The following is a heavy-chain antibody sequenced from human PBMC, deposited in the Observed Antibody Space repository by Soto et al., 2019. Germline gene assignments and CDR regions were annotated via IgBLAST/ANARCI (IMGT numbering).Heavy chain of an antibody. CDR3: ARTTGRGYWYFDL. J-gene: IGHJ2*01. V-gene: IGHV3-21*01. Sequence: PGGSLRLSCAASGFTFRSFTMNWVRQAPGKGLEWVSTISSNSAYIYYTDALRGRFTISRDNAKNSLHLQMNSLRAEDTAVYYCARTTGRGYWYFDLWGRGTLVTVSS. D-gene: IGHD3-10*01. CDR1: GFTFRSFT. CDR2: ISSNSAYI.